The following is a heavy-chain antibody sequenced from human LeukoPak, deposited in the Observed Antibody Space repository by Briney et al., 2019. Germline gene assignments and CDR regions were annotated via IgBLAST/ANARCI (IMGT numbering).Heavy chain of an antibody. CDR2: IKQDGSEK. CDR1: GFTFSTYW. Sequence: GGSLRLSCAASGFTFSTYWMSWVRQAPGKGLEWVANIKQDGSEKLYVDSVKGRFTISRDNAKNSLYLQMNSLRAEDTAVYYCAKDGYSGYDPNWFDPWGQGTLVTVSS. D-gene: IGHD5-12*01. V-gene: IGHV3-7*05. J-gene: IGHJ5*02. CDR3: AKDGYSGYDPNWFDP.